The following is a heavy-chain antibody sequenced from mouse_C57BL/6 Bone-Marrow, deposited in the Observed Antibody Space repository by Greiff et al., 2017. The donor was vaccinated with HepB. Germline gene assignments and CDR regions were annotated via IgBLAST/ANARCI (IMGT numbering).Heavy chain of an antibody. CDR1: GFTFSDYG. CDR2: ISSGSSTI. J-gene: IGHJ2*01. V-gene: IGHV5-17*01. CDR3: ARGGLVAEYYFDY. D-gene: IGHD1-1*01. Sequence: EVKLVESGGGLVKPGGSLKLSCAASGFTFSDYGMHWVRQAPEKGLEWVAYISSGSSTIYYADTVKGRFTISRDNAKNTLFLQMTSLRSEDTAMYYCARGGLVAEYYFDYWGQGTTLTVSS.